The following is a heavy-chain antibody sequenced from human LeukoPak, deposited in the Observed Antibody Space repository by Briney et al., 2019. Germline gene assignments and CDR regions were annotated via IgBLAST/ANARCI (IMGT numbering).Heavy chain of an antibody. J-gene: IGHJ4*02. Sequence: PSETLSLTCTVSGGSISSGSYYWSWIRQPAGKGLEWIGRIYTSGSTNYNPSLKSRVTISVDTSKNQFSRKLSSVTAADTAVYYCASTEYYDFWGGYVAPLGYWGQGTLVTVSS. CDR1: GGSISSGSYY. D-gene: IGHD3-3*01. CDR3: ASTEYYDFWGGYVAPLGY. V-gene: IGHV4-61*02. CDR2: IYTSGST.